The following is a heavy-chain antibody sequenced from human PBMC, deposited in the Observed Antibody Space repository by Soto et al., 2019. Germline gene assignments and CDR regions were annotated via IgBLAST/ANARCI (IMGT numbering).Heavy chain of an antibody. CDR2: ISSSGVST. CDR3: ARGGLSVLYIDY. V-gene: IGHV3-23*01. J-gene: IGHJ4*02. Sequence: EVQLLESGGGLVQPGGSLRLSCAASGFTFNSYAMSRVRQAPGKGLEWVSGISSSGVSTFYADSVKGRFTISRDNSKNTLYLQMNSLRAEDTAVYYCARGGLSVLYIDYWGQGTLVTVSP. CDR1: GFTFNSYA. D-gene: IGHD2-8*02.